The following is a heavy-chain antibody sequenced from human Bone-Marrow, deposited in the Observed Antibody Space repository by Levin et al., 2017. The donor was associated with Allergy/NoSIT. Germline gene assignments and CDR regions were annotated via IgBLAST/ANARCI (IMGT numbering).Heavy chain of an antibody. Sequence: PGGSLRLSCAASGFTFSDYAMYWVRQTPGKGLDWVAAISYDGTNADYADSVQGRFSISRDNSKNTLYLQIQSLRGDDTAMYYCARDLWQWLTKSTFDVWGPGTMVTVSS. CDR2: ISYDGTNA. CDR3: ARDLWQWLTKSTFDV. J-gene: IGHJ3*01. V-gene: IGHV3-30-3*01. CDR1: GFTFSDYA. D-gene: IGHD6-19*01.